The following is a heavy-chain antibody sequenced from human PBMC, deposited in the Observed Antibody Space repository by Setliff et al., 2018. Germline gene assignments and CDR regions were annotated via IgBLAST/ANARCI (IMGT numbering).Heavy chain of an antibody. CDR3: ARVAIMGPPS. J-gene: IGHJ5*02. CDR2: INPNTGGT. V-gene: IGHV1-2*02. D-gene: IGHD3-16*01. CDR1: ANTFIAYY. Sequence: GASVKVSCKASANTFIAYYIHWVRQAPGQGPEWMGWINPNTGGTNYAQKFQGRVTMTRDTSITTAYMELSSLRSDDTAVYYCARVAIMGPPSWGQGTLVTVSS.